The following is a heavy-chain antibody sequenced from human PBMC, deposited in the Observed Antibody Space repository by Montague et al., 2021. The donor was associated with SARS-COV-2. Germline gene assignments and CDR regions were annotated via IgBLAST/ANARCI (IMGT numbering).Heavy chain of an antibody. J-gene: IGHJ5*02. CDR2: IGHTGSF. D-gene: IGHD3-3*01. CDR1: GGSLSGHS. Sequence: LRLSCAVSGGSLSGHSWSWVRQAPEKGLEWIGDIGHTGSFKYNPSLKSRVTMSIDAAKNQFSLRMTSVTAADTSIYYCARGGTERSTTFGVVFFPLLDPWGQGTLVTVSS. CDR3: ARGGTERSTTFGVVFFPLLDP. V-gene: IGHV4-34*01.